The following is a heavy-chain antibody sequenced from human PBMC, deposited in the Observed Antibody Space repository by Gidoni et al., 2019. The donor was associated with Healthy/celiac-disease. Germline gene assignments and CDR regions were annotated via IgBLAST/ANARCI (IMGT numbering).Heavy chain of an antibody. CDR2: ISYDGSNK. CDR3: ARGGPGQQLVPWLACYFDY. J-gene: IGHJ4*02. D-gene: IGHD6-13*01. CDR1: GFTFSSYA. V-gene: IGHV3-30*04. Sequence: QVQLVESGGGVVQPGRSLRLSCAASGFTFSSYAMHWVRQAPGKGLEWVAVISYDGSNKDYADSVKGRFTISRDNSKNTLYLQMNSLRAEDTAVYYCARGGPGQQLVPWLACYFDYWGQGTLVTVSS.